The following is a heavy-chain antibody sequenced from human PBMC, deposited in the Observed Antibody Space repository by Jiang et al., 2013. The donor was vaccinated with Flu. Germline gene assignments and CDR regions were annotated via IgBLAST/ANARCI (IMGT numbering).Heavy chain of an antibody. CDR3: AGLKAYYYYYGMDV. Sequence: GAEVKKPGSSVKVSCKASGGTFSSYAISWVRQAPGQGLEWMGRIIPILGIANYAQKFQGRVTITADKSTSTAYMELSSLRSEDTAVYYCAGLKAYYYYYGMDVWGKGTTVTVSS. V-gene: IGHV1-69*04. CDR2: IIPILGIA. CDR1: GGTFSSYA. J-gene: IGHJ6*04.